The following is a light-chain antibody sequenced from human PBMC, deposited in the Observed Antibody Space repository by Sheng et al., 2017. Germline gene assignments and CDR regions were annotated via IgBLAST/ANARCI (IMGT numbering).Light chain of an antibody. Sequence: DIQMTQSPSSLSASVGDRVTITCRASQSISTYLNWYQQKPGKAPRLLIYATSSLQSGVPSRFSGSGSGTHFTLTISNLQPDDFATYYCQQSHSAPNTFGQGTKVEIK. CDR2: ATS. CDR3: QQSHSAPNT. V-gene: IGKV1-39*01. CDR1: QSISTY. J-gene: IGKJ2*01.